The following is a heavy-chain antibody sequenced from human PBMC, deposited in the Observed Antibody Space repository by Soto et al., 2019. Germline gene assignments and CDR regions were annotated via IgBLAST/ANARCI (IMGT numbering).Heavy chain of an antibody. D-gene: IGHD3-10*01. V-gene: IGHV3-74*01. J-gene: IGHJ4*02. CDR3: TRGPRPISTGTGAY. CDR2: INSDGTYS. Sequence: GGSLRLSCVASGFTFNNYWIHWVRQAPGKGLVWVSRINSDGTYSDYADSVRGRFTISRDNVNDTLYLQMNNLRAEDSGLYYCTRGPRPISTGTGAYWGQGTQVTVSS. CDR1: GFTFNNYW.